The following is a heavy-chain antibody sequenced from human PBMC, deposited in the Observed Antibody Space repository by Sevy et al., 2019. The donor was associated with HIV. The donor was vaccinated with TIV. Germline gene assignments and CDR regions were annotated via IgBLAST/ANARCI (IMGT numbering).Heavy chain of an antibody. CDR3: ARGDYYGSLYYFDY. D-gene: IGHD3-10*01. V-gene: IGHV3-21*01. J-gene: IGHJ4*02. Sequence: GGSLRLSCAASGFTFNYHFMNWVRQVPGKGLEWVSYISSASSYINYSDSVKGRFTISRDDAKNLVFLEMNNLRPEDTAVYFCARGDYYGSLYYFDYWGQGTLVTISS. CDR2: ISSASSYI. CDR1: GFTFNYHF.